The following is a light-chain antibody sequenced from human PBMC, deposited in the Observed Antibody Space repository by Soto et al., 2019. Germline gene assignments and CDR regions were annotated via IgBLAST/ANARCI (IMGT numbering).Light chain of an antibody. J-gene: IGKJ4*01. CDR1: QSVSSSY. CDR2: GAS. CDR3: QQYGSSPSGT. Sequence: DIVLTQSPGTLSLSPGERSTLSCRAIQSVSSSYLAGYQQKPGQAPRLLISGASSRATGIPDRFSGSGSGTDFTLTISRLGPEDFAVYYRQQYGSSPSGTFGGGTKVEIK. V-gene: IGKV3-20*01.